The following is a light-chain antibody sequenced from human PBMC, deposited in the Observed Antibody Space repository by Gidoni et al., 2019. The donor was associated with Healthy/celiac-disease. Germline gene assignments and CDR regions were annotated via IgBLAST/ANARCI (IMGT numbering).Light chain of an antibody. CDR3: QQYNNWPPWT. Sequence: EIVMPQSPATLSVSPGERATLYCRASQSVSSNLAWYQQKPGQAPRLLIYGASTRATGVPARFSGSGSGTEFTLTISRLQSEDFAVYYCQQYNNWPPWTFGQGTKVEIK. V-gene: IGKV3-15*01. CDR2: GAS. CDR1: QSVSSN. J-gene: IGKJ1*01.